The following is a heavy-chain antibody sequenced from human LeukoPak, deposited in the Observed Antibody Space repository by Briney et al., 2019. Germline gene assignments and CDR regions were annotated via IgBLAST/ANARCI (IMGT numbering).Heavy chain of an antibody. CDR3: ARKAPKKGWFDP. V-gene: IGHV4-4*09. J-gene: IGHJ5*02. CDR2: THPSGNT. CDR1: GGYNNSYY. Sequence: KPSVTLSLTCTVSGGYNNSYYWSWIRQPPGKGLEWIGYTHPSGNTNYSPSLKSRVTISIDTSRNQFSLKLSSVTAADTAVYYCARKAPKKGWFDPWGQGTLVTVSS.